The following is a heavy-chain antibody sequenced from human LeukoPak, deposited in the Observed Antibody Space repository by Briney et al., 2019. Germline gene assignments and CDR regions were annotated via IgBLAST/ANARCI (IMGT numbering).Heavy chain of an antibody. Sequence: SETLSLTCTVSGGSISSDDYYWSRMRQHPGEGLECIGYLYYSASTYYNPSLKSRVIISLDTSKNQFSLKLSSVTAADTAVYYCARDTGIAVAGHYFDYWGQGTLVTVSS. CDR1: GGSISSDDYY. CDR2: LYYSAST. CDR3: ARDTGIAVAGHYFDY. J-gene: IGHJ4*02. D-gene: IGHD6-19*01. V-gene: IGHV4-31*03.